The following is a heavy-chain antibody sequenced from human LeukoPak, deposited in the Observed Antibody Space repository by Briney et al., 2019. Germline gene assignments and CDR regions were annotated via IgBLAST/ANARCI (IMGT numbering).Heavy chain of an antibody. CDR2: IWYDGSNK. CDR1: GFTFSSYG. Sequence: GGSLRLSCAASGFTFSSYGMHWVRQAPGKGLEWVAVIWYDGSNKYYADSVKGRFTISRDNSKNTLYLQMNNLRAEDTAVYYCAKDSGIVVTPKGAFDMWGQGTKVTVSS. CDR3: AKDSGIVVTPKGAFDM. V-gene: IGHV3-33*06. J-gene: IGHJ3*02. D-gene: IGHD5-12*01.